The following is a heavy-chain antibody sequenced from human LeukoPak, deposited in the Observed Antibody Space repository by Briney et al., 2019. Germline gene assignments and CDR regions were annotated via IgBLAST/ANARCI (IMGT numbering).Heavy chain of an antibody. CDR2: IIPILGTA. Sequence: GASVKVSCKASGGTFSSYAISWVRQAPGQGLEWMGGIIPILGTANYAQKFQGRVTMTTDTSTSTAYMELRSLRSDDTAVYYCARDPLRLTGDFDYWGQGTLVTVSS. V-gene: IGHV1-69*10. CDR1: GGTFSSYA. J-gene: IGHJ4*02. CDR3: ARDPLRLTGDFDY. D-gene: IGHD7-27*01.